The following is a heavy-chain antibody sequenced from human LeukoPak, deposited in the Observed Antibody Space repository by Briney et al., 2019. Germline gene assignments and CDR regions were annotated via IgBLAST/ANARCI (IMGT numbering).Heavy chain of an antibody. Sequence: ASVKVSCKASGYTFTTFDINWVRQASGQGLEWVGWMSPYSGNTGYAQKFQGRVTMTRNTSISTAYMELSSLRSEDTAVYYCARDYWNYDYYYGMDVWGQGTTVTVSS. CDR2: MSPYSGNT. CDR1: GYTFTTFD. J-gene: IGHJ6*02. D-gene: IGHD1-1*01. V-gene: IGHV1-8*01. CDR3: ARDYWNYDYYYGMDV.